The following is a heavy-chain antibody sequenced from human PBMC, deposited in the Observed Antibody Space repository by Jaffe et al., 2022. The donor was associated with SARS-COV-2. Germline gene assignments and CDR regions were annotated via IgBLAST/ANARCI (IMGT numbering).Heavy chain of an antibody. V-gene: IGHV3-64*01. CDR3: ARDPHPSLVGATVDY. J-gene: IGHJ4*02. Sequence: EVQLVESGGGLVQPGGSLRLSCAASGFTFSSYAMHWVRQAPGKGLEYVSAISSNGGSTYYANSVKGRFTISRDNSKNTLYLQMGSLRAEDMAVYYCARDPHPSLVGATVDYWGQGTLVTVSS. CDR1: GFTFSSYA. D-gene: IGHD1-26*01. CDR2: ISSNGGST.